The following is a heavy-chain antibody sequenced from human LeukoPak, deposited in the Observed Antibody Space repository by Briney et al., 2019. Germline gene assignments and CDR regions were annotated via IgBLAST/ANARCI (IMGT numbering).Heavy chain of an antibody. D-gene: IGHD3-10*01. CDR1: GFTFSSYE. CDR2: VYSGGRT. V-gene: IGHV3-53*01. CDR3: ARVYYGSGSLHYYYYYMDV. Sequence: GGSLRLSCAASGFTFSSYEMHWVRQAPGKGLEWVAVVYSGGRTYYADSVKGRFTISRDNSKNTLYLQMNSLRAEDTAVYYCARVYYGSGSLHYYYYYMDVWGKGTTVTISS. J-gene: IGHJ6*03.